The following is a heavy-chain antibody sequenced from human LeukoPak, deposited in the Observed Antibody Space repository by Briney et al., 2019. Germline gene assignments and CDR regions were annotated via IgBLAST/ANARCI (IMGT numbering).Heavy chain of an antibody. CDR1: GYTFTSYD. J-gene: IGHJ3*02. D-gene: IGHD1-7*01. V-gene: IGHV1-8*01. CDR2: MNPNSGNT. Sequence: GASVKVSCKASGYTFTSYDINWVRQATGQGLEWMGWMNPNSGNTGYAQKFQGRVTMTRNTSISTAYMELSSLRSEDTAVYYCARGGAGRNWNSHAFDIWGQGTMVTVSS. CDR3: ARGGAGRNWNSHAFDI.